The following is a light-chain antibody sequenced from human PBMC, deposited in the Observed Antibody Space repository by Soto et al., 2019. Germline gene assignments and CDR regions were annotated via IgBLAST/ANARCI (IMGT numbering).Light chain of an antibody. J-gene: IGKJ1*01. Sequence: DIQMTQSPSSLSASVGDRVTITCRASQSITTYLNWYQQSPGKAPKLLIHGASSLQSGVPSRFSGSGSGTDFTLTISSLQPTDFATYFCQQTYSTPRTFGQGTKVDIK. CDR3: QQTYSTPRT. V-gene: IGKV1-39*01. CDR1: QSITTY. CDR2: GAS.